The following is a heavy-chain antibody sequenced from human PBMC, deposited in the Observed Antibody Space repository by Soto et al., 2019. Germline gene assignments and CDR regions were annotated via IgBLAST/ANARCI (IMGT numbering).Heavy chain of an antibody. V-gene: IGHV6-1*01. D-gene: IGHD2-15*01. CDR1: GDSVSSNSAA. J-gene: IGHJ5*02. Sequence: QVQLRQSGPGLVKPSQTLSLTCAISGDSVSSNSAAWNWIRQSPSRGLEWLGRTYYRSKWYNDYAVSVKSRITINPDTSKNQFSLQLNSVTPEDTAVYYCARGAYCSGGSCYWWFDPWGQGTLVTVSS. CDR3: ARGAYCSGGSCYWWFDP. CDR2: TYYRSKWYN.